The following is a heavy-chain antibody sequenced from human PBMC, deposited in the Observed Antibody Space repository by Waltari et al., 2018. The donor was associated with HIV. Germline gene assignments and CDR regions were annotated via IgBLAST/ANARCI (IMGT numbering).Heavy chain of an antibody. CDR2: IIPIFGSP. J-gene: IGHJ3*02. V-gene: IGHV1-69*01. Sequence: QVQPVQSGAEVKKPGSSVKVSCKASGGTFSNSAINWVRQAPGQGLEWMGGIIPIFGSPTYAQKFQGRVTITADESTSTVYMKLSSLRSEDTAVYYCASASRDTAMGAFDIWGQGTIVTVSS. D-gene: IGHD5-18*01. CDR3: ASASRDTAMGAFDI. CDR1: GGTFSNSA.